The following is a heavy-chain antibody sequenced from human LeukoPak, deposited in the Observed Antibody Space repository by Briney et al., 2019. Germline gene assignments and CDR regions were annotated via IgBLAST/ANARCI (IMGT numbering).Heavy chain of an antibody. D-gene: IGHD6-19*01. CDR1: GGSISSYY. CDR3: ARVSVGKQWLLLPYLDV. J-gene: IGHJ6*03. Sequence: PSETLSLTCTVSGGSISSYYWSWIRQPPGKGLEWIGYIYYSGSTNYNPSLKSRVTISVDTSKNQFSLKLSSVTAADTAVYYCARVSVGKQWLLLPYLDVWGKGTTVTVSS. V-gene: IGHV4-59*01. CDR2: IYYSGST.